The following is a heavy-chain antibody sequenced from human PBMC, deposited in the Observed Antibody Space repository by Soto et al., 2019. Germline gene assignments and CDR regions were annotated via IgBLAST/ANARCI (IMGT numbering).Heavy chain of an antibody. CDR2: IIPIFGIA. D-gene: IGHD3-10*01. CDR3: ARVKTDSEHYKGDYYMDV. J-gene: IGHJ6*03. CDR1: GDTFSNYI. Sequence: SVKVSCKASGDTFSNYIISWVLHAPGQGIEWMGRIIPIFGIANYAEEFQGRVTITADKSTSTVYMDLSSLRSEDTAVYYFARVKTDSEHYKGDYYMDVWGKGTTVTVSS. V-gene: IGHV1-69*02.